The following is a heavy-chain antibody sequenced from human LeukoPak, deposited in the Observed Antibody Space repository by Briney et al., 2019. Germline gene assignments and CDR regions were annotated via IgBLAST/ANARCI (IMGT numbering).Heavy chain of an antibody. V-gene: IGHV4-59*01. CDR1: GGSLSSYY. CDR2: IYYSGST. CDR3: ARATMIGYYYYGMDV. D-gene: IGHD3-22*01. J-gene: IGHJ6*02. Sequence: SETLSLTCTVSGGSLSSYYWSWIRQPPGKGLEWIGYIYYSGSTNYNPSLKSRVTISVDTSKNQFSLKLSSVTAADTAVYYCARATMIGYYYYGMDVWGQGTTVTVSS.